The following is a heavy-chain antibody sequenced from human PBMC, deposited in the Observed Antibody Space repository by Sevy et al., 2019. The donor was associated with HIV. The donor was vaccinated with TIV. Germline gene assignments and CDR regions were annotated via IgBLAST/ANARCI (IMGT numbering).Heavy chain of an antibody. CDR1: GFSFSHYA. CDR2: ISYDGTYK. J-gene: IGHJ4*02. D-gene: IGHD2-8*01. CDR3: ARVAVSYCTNDCYHRFDY. V-gene: IGHV3-30-3*01. Sequence: QLGGSLRLSCAVSGFSFSHYAFHWFRQAPGKGLEWVPLISYDGTYKYYADPVKGRFTISRDNSKNTLYLQMNSLRGNDTAVYYCARVAVSYCTNDCYHRFDYWGPGALVTVSS.